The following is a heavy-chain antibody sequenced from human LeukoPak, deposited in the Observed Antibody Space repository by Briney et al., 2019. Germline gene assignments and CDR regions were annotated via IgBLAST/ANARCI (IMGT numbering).Heavy chain of an antibody. CDR1: GGSISSYY. J-gene: IGHJ3*02. CDR3: ARDYYAHDAFDI. Sequence: SETLSLTCTVSGGSISSYYWSWIRQPPGKGLEWIGYIYYSGSTNYNPSLKSRVTISVDTSKNQFSLKLSSVIAADTAVYYCARDYYAHDAFDIWGQGTMVTVSS. CDR2: IYYSGST. D-gene: IGHD3-22*01. V-gene: IGHV4-59*01.